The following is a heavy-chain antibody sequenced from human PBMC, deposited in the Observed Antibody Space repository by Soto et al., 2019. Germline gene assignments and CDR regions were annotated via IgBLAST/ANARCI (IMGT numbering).Heavy chain of an antibody. CDR1: GGSISSGGYS. Sequence: TSETLSLTCAVSGGSISSGGYSWSWIRQPPGKGLEWIGYIYHSGSTYYNPSLKSRVTISVDRSKNQFSLKLSSVTAADTAVYYCARAPDCGGDCYPPNEPTHFDYWGQGTLVTVSS. CDR2: IYHSGST. D-gene: IGHD2-21*02. J-gene: IGHJ4*02. V-gene: IGHV4-30-2*01. CDR3: ARAPDCGGDCYPPNEPTHFDY.